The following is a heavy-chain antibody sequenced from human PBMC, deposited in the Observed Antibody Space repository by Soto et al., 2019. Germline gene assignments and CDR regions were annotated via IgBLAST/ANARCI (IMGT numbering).Heavy chain of an antibody. D-gene: IGHD3-3*02. CDR3: AHAFGGTSWPNDAVDI. J-gene: IGHJ3*02. Sequence: QITLKESGPTLVKPTQSLTLTCTVSGFSLSGDGVGVGWIRQPPGKALEWLALIYWDHDQPYSPSLKTRLTITKXTXKHXVVLTMTNMDPVDTATYYCAHAFGGTSWPNDAVDIWGQGTVVTVSS. CDR2: IYWDHDQ. CDR1: GFSLSGDGVG. V-gene: IGHV2-5*02.